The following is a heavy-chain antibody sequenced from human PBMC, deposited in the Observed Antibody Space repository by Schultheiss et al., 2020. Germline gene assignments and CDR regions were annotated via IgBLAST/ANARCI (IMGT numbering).Heavy chain of an antibody. Sequence: SETLSLTCAVSGGSISSSNWWSWVRQPPGKGLEWIGEIYHSGSTNYNPSLKSRVTISVDKSKNQFSLQLNSVTPEDTAVYYCARDQGWVSGWPVWGQGTTVTVSS. V-gene: IGHV4-4*02. J-gene: IGHJ6*02. CDR1: GGSISSSNW. D-gene: IGHD1-26*01. CDR3: ARDQGWVSGWPV. CDR2: IYHSGST.